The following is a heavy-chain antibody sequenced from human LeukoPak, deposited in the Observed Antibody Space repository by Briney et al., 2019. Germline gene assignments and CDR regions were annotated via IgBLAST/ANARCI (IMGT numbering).Heavy chain of an antibody. CDR1: GGSISSSSYY. V-gene: IGHV4-61*05. Sequence: PSETLSLTCTVSGGSISSSSYYWGWIRRPPGKGLEWIGYIYYSGSTNYNPSLKSRVTISVDTSKNQFSLKLSSVTAADTAVYYCARAADSSSWYFNRPTYYFDYWGQGTLVTVSS. CDR3: ARAADSSSWYFNRPTYYFDY. CDR2: IYYSGST. D-gene: IGHD6-13*01. J-gene: IGHJ4*02.